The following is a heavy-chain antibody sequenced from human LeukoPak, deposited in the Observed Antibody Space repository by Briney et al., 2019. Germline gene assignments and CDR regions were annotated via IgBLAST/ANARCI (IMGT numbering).Heavy chain of an antibody. V-gene: IGHV3-15*01. CDR2: IKSKTDGGTT. CDR1: GFTFSNAR. CDR3: TGVSRSSWYDY. D-gene: IGHD6-13*01. J-gene: IGHJ4*02. Sequence: GGSLRLSCAASGFTFSNARMSWLRPAPGKGLEGVGRIKSKTDGGTTDYAAPVKGRLTISRDDSKNTLYLQMNSLKTEDTAVYYCTGVSRSSWYDYWGQGTPVTVSS.